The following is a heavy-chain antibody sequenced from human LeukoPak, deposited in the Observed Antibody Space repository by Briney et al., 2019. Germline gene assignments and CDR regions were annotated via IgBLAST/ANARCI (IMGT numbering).Heavy chain of an antibody. CDR2: IWYDGSNK. CDR3: ARDRTPSTVTTSLDAFDI. Sequence: GGSLRLSCAASGFTFSSYGMPWVRQAPGKGLEWVAVIWYDGSNKYYADSVKGRFTISRDNSKNTLYLQMNSLRAEDTAVYYCARDRTPSTVTTSLDAFDIWGQGTMVIVSS. V-gene: IGHV3-33*01. D-gene: IGHD4-17*01. CDR1: GFTFSSYG. J-gene: IGHJ3*02.